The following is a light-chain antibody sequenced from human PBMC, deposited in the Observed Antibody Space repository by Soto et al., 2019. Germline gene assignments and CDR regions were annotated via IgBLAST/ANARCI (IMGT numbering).Light chain of an antibody. CDR3: QQYNSYPWT. CDR2: DVS. CDR1: QSISGW. J-gene: IGKJ1*01. V-gene: IGKV1-5*01. Sequence: DIQMTQSPSTLSASVGDRVTISCRASQSISGWLAWYQQKPGKAPKLLIYDVSSMESGVPSRFSGSGSGTEFTLSISSLQPDDFAAYYCQQYNSYPWTFGLGTKMEIK.